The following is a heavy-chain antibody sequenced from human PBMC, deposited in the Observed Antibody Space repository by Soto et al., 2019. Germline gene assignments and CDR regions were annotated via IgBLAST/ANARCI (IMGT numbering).Heavy chain of an antibody. Sequence: EVQLVESGGGLVKPGGSLRLSCAASGFTFSSYSMNWVRQAPGKGLEWVSSISSSSSYIYYTDSVKGRFTISRDNAKNPLDLQKDNRGTAAMGGYYCARGGGNCYCPYWGEGTLV. CDR3: ARGGGNCYCPY. J-gene: IGHJ4*02. V-gene: IGHV3-21*01. CDR1: GFTFSSYS. CDR2: ISSSSSYI. D-gene: IGHD2-21*02.